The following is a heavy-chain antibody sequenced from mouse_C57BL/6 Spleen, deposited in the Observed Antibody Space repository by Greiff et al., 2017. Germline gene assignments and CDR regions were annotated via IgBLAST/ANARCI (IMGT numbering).Heavy chain of an antibody. CDR3: VRQVYYGSSYDAMDY. D-gene: IGHD1-1*01. CDR1: GFSFNTYA. V-gene: IGHV10-1*01. CDR2: IRSKSNKYAT. J-gene: IGHJ4*01. Sequence: EVKLQESGGGLVQPKGSLKLSCAASGFSFNTYAMNWVRQAPGKGLEWVARIRSKSNKYATYYADSVKDRFTISRDDSESMLYLQMNNLKTEDTAMYYCVRQVYYGSSYDAMDYWGQGTSVTVSS.